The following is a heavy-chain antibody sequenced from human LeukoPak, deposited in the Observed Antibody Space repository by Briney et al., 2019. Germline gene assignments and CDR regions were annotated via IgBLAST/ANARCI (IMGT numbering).Heavy chain of an antibody. V-gene: IGHV1-69*13. J-gene: IGHJ6*02. CDR1: GGTFSSYA. CDR3: ASIVVVTGATYYYGMDV. D-gene: IGHD2-21*02. Sequence: SVKVSCKASGGTFSSYAISWVRQAPGQGLEWMGGIIPIFGTANYAQKFQGRVTITADESTSTAYMELSSLRSEDTAVYYCASIVVVTGATYYYGMDVWGQGTTVTVSS. CDR2: IIPIFGTA.